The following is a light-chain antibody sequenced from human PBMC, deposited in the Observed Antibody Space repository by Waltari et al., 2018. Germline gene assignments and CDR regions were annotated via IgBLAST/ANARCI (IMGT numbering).Light chain of an antibody. CDR2: GAS. V-gene: IGKV3-20*01. J-gene: IGKJ2*01. CDR3: HQYGASPYT. Sequence: ETILTQSPDTLSLSPGERATLSCRTSENVYSHYLAWYQQKRGQAPRLLIYGASTRATGIPDRFSGAGSGTEFTRTISRLEPEDFAVYFCHQYGASPYTFGQGTRLEIK. CDR1: ENVYSHY.